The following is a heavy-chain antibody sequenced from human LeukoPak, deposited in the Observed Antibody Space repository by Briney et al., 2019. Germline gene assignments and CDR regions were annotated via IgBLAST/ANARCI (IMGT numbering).Heavy chain of an antibody. Sequence: SQTLSLTCTVSGGSISSGSYYWSWIRQPAGKGLEWIGRIYTSGSTNYNPSLQSRVTISVDTSKNQCSLKLSSVTAADTAVYYCARDIVKYYDILTGYYPDVFDIWGQGTMVTVSS. CDR2: IYTSGST. J-gene: IGHJ3*02. V-gene: IGHV4-61*02. CDR3: ARDIVKYYDILTGYYPDVFDI. CDR1: GGSISSGSYY. D-gene: IGHD3-9*01.